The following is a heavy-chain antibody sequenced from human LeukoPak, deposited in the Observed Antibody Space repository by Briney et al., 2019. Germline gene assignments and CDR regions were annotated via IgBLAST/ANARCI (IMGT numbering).Heavy chain of an antibody. J-gene: IGHJ4*02. CDR2: INHSGST. Sequence: SETPSLTCAVYGGSFSGYYWSWIRQPPGKGLEWIGEINHSGSTNYNPSLKSRVTISVDTSKNQFSLKLSSVTAADTAVYYCARGTSSWRGGSYFDYWGQGTLVTVSS. CDR3: ARGTSSWRGGSYFDY. V-gene: IGHV4-34*01. D-gene: IGHD6-13*01. CDR1: GGSFSGYY.